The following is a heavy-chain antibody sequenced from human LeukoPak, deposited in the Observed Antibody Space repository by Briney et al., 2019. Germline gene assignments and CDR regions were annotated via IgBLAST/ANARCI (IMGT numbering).Heavy chain of an antibody. J-gene: IGHJ4*02. CDR1: GFTFSSYG. D-gene: IGHD6-13*01. V-gene: IGHV3-30*02. CDR2: IRYDGSNK. CDR3: AKDGEEYSSSWLFDY. Sequence: PGGSLRLSCAASGFTFSSYGMHWVRQAPGKGLEWVAFIRYDGSNKYYADSVKGRFTISRDNSKNTLYLQMNSLRAEDTAVYYCAKDGEEYSSSWLFDYWDQGTLVTVSS.